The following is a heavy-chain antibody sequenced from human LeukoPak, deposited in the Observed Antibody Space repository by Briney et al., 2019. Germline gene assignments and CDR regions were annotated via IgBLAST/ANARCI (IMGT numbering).Heavy chain of an antibody. Sequence: PGGSLRLSCAASGFTFSSYAMSWVRQAPGKGLEWVAVISYDGSNKYYADSVKGRFTISRDNSKNTLYLQMNSLRAEDTAVYYCARRSPSAAADPFDYWGQGTLVTVSS. D-gene: IGHD6-13*01. J-gene: IGHJ4*02. V-gene: IGHV3-30-3*01. CDR2: ISYDGSNK. CDR3: ARRSPSAAADPFDY. CDR1: GFTFSSYA.